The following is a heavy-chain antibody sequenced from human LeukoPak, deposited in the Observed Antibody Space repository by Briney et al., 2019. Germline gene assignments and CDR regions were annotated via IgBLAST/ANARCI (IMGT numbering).Heavy chain of an antibody. V-gene: IGHV4-34*01. Sequence: SETLSLTCAVYGGSFSGYYWSWIRQPPGKGLEWIGEINHSGSTNYNPSLMSRVTISVDTSKNQFSLKLSSVTAADTAVYYCARHPYYFDYWGQGTLVTVSS. CDR3: ARHPYYFDY. CDR1: GGSFSGYY. CDR2: INHSGST. J-gene: IGHJ4*02.